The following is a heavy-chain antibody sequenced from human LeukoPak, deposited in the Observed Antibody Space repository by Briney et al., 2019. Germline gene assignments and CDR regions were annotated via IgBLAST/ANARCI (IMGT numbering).Heavy chain of an antibody. Sequence: GGSLRLSCAASGFTFSSYSMNWVRQAPGKGLAWVSSISSSSSYIYYAASVKGRFTISRDNAKNSLYLQMTSLRAEDTAVYYCARGHVNAAVVRTPFDYWGQGTLVTVSS. D-gene: IGHD6-19*01. CDR3: ARGHVNAAVVRTPFDY. CDR1: GFTFSSYS. V-gene: IGHV3-21*01. CDR2: ISSSSSYI. J-gene: IGHJ4*02.